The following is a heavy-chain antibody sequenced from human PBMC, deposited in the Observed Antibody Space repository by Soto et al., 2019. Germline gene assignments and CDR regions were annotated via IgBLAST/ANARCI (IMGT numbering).Heavy chain of an antibody. D-gene: IGHD3-10*01. V-gene: IGHV3-30-3*01. CDR2: ISYDGSNK. CDR3: ARDPMGRYYGSGGYYFDY. Sequence: QVQLVESGGGVVQPGRSLRLSCAASGFTFSSYAMHWVRQAPGKGLEWVAVISYDGSNKYYADSVKGRFTISRDNSKNTLYLQMNSLRAGDTAVYYCARDPMGRYYGSGGYYFDYWGQGTLVTVSS. CDR1: GFTFSSYA. J-gene: IGHJ4*02.